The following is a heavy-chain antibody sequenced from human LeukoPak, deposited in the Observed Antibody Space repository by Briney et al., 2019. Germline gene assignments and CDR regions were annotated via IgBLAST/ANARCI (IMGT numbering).Heavy chain of an antibody. CDR3: AKERYHGSGTYYFDY. CDR1: GFTFSSFA. V-gene: IGHV3-23*01. J-gene: IGHJ4*02. CDR2: VRGNGDST. D-gene: IGHD3-10*01. Sequence: GGSLRLSCAASGFTFSSFAMHWVRQAPGKGLEWVAVVRGNGDSTHYADSVKGRFTISRDNSKNTLYLQMNSLRAEDTAVYYCAKERYHGSGTYYFDYWGQGTLVTVSS.